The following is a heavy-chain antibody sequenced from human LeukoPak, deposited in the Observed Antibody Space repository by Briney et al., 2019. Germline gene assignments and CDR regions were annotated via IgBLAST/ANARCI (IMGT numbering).Heavy chain of an antibody. CDR2: IFGSGGSP. Sequence: GGSLRLSCEASGFTFGSHAMYWVRQAPGKGLEWVAGIFGSGGSPHYADSVKGRFTISRDNSRNTVYLQINSLRAEDTAVYYCGKTTVGYSSGQKPAWPVDYWGQGALVTVSS. CDR3: GKTTVGYSSGQKPAWPVDY. D-gene: IGHD5-18*01. CDR1: GFTFGSHA. V-gene: IGHV3-23*01. J-gene: IGHJ4*02.